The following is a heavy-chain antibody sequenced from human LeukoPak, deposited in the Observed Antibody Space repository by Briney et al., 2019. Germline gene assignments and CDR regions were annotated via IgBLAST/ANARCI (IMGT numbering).Heavy chain of an antibody. CDR2: IRYDGSNK. CDR3: AKRKSRHDYSPNWFDP. Sequence: GGSLRLSCAASGFTFSSYGMHWVRQAPGKGQEWVTFIRYDGSNKYYADSVKGRFTISRDNSKNTLYLQMNSLRAEDTAVYYCAKRKSRHDYSPNWFDPWGQGTLVTVSS. CDR1: GFTFSSYG. J-gene: IGHJ5*02. D-gene: IGHD4-11*01. V-gene: IGHV3-30*02.